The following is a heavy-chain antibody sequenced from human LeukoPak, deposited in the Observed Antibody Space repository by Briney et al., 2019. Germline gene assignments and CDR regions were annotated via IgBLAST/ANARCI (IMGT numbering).Heavy chain of an antibody. CDR2: ISSSSSYI. J-gene: IGHJ4*02. CDR1: GFTFSSYS. D-gene: IGHD5-24*01. V-gene: IGHV3-21*01. Sequence: GGSLRLSCAASGFTFSSYSMNWVRRAPGKGLEWVSSISSSSSYIYYADSVKGRFTISRDNAKNSLYLQMNSLRAEDTAVYYCASSRGGATIAYYFDYWGQGTLVTVSS. CDR3: ASSRGGATIAYYFDY.